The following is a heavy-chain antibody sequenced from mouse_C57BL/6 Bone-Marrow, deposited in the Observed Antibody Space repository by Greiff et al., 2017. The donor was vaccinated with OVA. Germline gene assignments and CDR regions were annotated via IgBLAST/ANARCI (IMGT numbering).Heavy chain of an antibody. D-gene: IGHD2-4*01. CDR2: IDPETGGT. CDR3: TRREDDYEGVYFDY. Sequence: VQLVESGAELVRPGASVTLSCKASGYTFTDYEMHWVKQTPVHGLEWIGAIDPETGGTAYNQKFKGKAILTADTSSSTAYLELRSLTSEDSAVYYCTRREDDYEGVYFDYWGQGTTLTVSS. CDR1: GYTFTDYE. J-gene: IGHJ2*01. V-gene: IGHV1-15*01.